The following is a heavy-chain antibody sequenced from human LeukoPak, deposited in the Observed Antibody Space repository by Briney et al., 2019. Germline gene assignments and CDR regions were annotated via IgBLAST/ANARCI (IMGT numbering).Heavy chain of an antibody. D-gene: IGHD6-25*01. CDR2: IYYSGTR. CDR1: VYSISSGYF. J-gene: IGHJ4*02. CDR3: ARGLIGYHTVFDS. V-gene: IGHV4-38-2*02. Sequence: SETLSLTCTVSVYSISSGYFWAWVRRPPGLGPQWIGSIYYSGTRHYSPSLDSRLAMSVDTSKNQFSLKLSSVTASDTALYYCARGLIGYHTVFDSWGLGTLVTVSS.